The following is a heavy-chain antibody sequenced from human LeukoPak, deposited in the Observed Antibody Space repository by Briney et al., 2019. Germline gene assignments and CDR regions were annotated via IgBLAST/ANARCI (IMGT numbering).Heavy chain of an antibody. V-gene: IGHV4-34*12. D-gene: IGHD6-13*01. Sequence: PSETLSLTCAVYGGSFSGYYWSWIRQPPGKGLEWIGEIIPSGSTNYNPSLKSRVTISVDTSKNQFSLKLSSVTAADTAVYYCARSGSWLYNWFDPWGQGTLVTVSS. CDR1: GGSFSGYY. J-gene: IGHJ5*02. CDR3: ARSGSWLYNWFDP. CDR2: IIPSGST.